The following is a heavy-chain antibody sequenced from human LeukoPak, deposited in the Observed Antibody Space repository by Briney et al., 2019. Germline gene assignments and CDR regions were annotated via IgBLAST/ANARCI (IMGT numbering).Heavy chain of an antibody. CDR3: ARGRGYVWGSYRNFDY. Sequence: SETLSLTCAVYGGSFSGYYWSWIRQPPGKGLEWIGEINHSGSTNYNPSPKSRVTISVDTSKNQFSLKLSSVTAADTAVYYCARGRGYVWGSYRNFDYWGQGTLVTVSS. CDR2: INHSGST. CDR1: GGSFSGYY. V-gene: IGHV4-34*01. D-gene: IGHD3-16*02. J-gene: IGHJ4*02.